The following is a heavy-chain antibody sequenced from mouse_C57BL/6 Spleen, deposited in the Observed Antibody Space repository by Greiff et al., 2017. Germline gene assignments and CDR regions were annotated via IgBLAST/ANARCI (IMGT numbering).Heavy chain of an antibody. J-gene: IGHJ1*03. CDR1: GFTFSSYA. Sequence: EVHLVESGGGLVKPGGSLKLSCAASGFTFSSYAMSWVRQTPEKRLEWVATISDGGSYTYYPDNVKGRFTISRDNAKNNLYLQMSHLKSEDTAMYYCARGPEDWYFDVWGTGTTVTVSS. CDR2: ISDGGSYT. V-gene: IGHV5-4*01. CDR3: ARGPEDWYFDV.